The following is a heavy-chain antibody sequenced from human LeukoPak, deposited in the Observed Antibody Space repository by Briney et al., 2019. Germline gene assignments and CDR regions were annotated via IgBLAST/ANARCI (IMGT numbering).Heavy chain of an antibody. CDR3: ARAYHYDSGSRGTAFDI. D-gene: IGHD3-10*01. Sequence: SETLSPTCTVSGGSFSSSSYYWGWIRQPPGKGLEWIASIFDTRTTYYNPSLKSRLTISVDTSQNQFSLRLSSVTAADTATYYCARAYHYDSGSRGTAFDIWGQGTMVTVSS. V-gene: IGHV4-39*02. J-gene: IGHJ3*02. CDR1: GGSFSSSSYY. CDR2: IFDTRTT.